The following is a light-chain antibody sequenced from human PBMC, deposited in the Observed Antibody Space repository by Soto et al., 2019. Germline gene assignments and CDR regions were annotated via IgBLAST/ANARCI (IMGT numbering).Light chain of an antibody. CDR2: GNT. J-gene: IGLJ3*02. CDR3: QSYDSSLSDWV. CDR1: SSNIGSGYD. V-gene: IGLV1-40*01. Sequence: QPVLTQPPSVSGAPGQRVTISCTGSSSNIGSGYDVHWYQQLPGTAPKLLIYGNTNRPSGVPDRFSGSKSGTSASLAITGLQAEDEAEYYCQSYDSSLSDWVFGGGTKLTVL.